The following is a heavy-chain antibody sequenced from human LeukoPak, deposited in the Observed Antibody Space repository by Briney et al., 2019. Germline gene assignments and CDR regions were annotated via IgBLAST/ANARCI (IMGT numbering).Heavy chain of an antibody. CDR2: IRYDGSNK. CDR3: AKEARNYYYGMDV. V-gene: IGHV3-30*02. CDR1: GFTFSSYG. J-gene: IGHJ6*02. Sequence: GGSLRLSCAASGFTFSSYGMHWVRQAPGKGLEWVAFIRYDGSNKYYADSVKGRLTISRDNSKNTLYLQMNSLRAEDTAVYYCAKEARNYYYGMDVWGQGTTVTVSS.